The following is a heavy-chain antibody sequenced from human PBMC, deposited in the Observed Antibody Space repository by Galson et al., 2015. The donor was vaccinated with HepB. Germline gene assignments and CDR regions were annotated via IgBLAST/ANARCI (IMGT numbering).Heavy chain of an antibody. Sequence: SLRLSCAGSGMTFSAYSMNWVRQTPGKGLEWISFINSRSDKVYYAGSVRGRFTISRNNSVEFVYLEMSNLRVEDAAVYFCARGAERKQLIRTYFFGMDFWRPATTVTVSS. V-gene: IGHV3-48*04. CDR2: INSRSDKV. CDR1: GMTFSAYS. CDR3: ARGAERKQLIRTYFFGMDF. J-gene: IGHJ6*01. D-gene: IGHD1-1*01.